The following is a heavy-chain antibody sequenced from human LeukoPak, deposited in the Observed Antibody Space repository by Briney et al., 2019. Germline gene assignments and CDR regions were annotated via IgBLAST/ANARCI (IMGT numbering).Heavy chain of an antibody. Sequence: GGSLRLSCAASGFTFSSYGMHWVRQAPGKGLEWVTFIRYDGSNKYYADSVKGRFTISRDNSKNTLYLQMNSLRADDTAVYYCARSPPFRDQPFFDYWGQGTLVTVPS. V-gene: IGHV3-30*02. D-gene: IGHD2-2*01. CDR1: GFTFSSYG. CDR3: ARSPPFRDQPFFDY. CDR2: IRYDGSNK. J-gene: IGHJ4*02.